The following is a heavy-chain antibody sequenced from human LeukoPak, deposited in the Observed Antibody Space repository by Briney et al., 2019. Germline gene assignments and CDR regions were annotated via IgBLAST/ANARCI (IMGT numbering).Heavy chain of an antibody. Sequence: ASVKVSCKAFGYTFTNYAMHWVRQAPGQRLEWMGWINAGNGNTKYSQKFQGRVTISRDTSASTAYMELSSLRSEDTAVYYCARDVGDYACDYWGQGTLVTVSS. CDR3: ARDVGDYACDY. J-gene: IGHJ4*02. CDR2: INAGNGNT. V-gene: IGHV1-3*01. CDR1: GYTFTNYA. D-gene: IGHD4-17*01.